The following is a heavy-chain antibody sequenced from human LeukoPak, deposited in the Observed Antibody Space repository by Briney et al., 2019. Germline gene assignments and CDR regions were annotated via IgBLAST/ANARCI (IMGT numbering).Heavy chain of an antibody. D-gene: IGHD3-22*01. Sequence: GGSLRLSCAASGFTFSDYYMSWIRQAPGKGLEWVSYISSSGSTIYYADSVKGRFTISRDNAKNSLYLQMNSLRAEDTAAYYCARGNMIVVAFDAFDIWGQGTMVTVSS. J-gene: IGHJ3*02. CDR1: GFTFSDYY. CDR3: ARGNMIVVAFDAFDI. CDR2: ISSSGSTI. V-gene: IGHV3-11*01.